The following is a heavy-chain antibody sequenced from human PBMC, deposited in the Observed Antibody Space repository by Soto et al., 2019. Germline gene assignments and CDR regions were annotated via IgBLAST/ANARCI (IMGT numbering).Heavy chain of an antibody. CDR3: ARARTVGVEFWFDP. D-gene: IGHD4-4*01. CDR2: IYHRGDA. V-gene: IGHV4-30-2*01. CDR1: GGSINSGGYS. Sequence: SETLSLTCAVSGGSINSGGYSWNWIRQPPGKGLEWIGHIYHRGDAYYNPSLKSRVTISVDRSKNQFSLNLNSVTAADTAVYFCARARTVGVEFWFDPWGQGTLVTVSS. J-gene: IGHJ5*02.